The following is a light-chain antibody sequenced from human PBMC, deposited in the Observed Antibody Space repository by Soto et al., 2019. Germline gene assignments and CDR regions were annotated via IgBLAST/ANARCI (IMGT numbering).Light chain of an antibody. CDR2: NTN. V-gene: IGLV2-14*03. J-gene: IGLJ2*01. CDR3: ATWDDSPRDVV. Sequence: QSALTQPASVSGSPGQSITISCTGTSNDVGAYDYVSWYQQHPGTAPKLLIYNTNQRPSGAPDRFSGSKSGTSASLAISGLQSEDEADYYCATWDDSPRDVVFGGGTKLTVL. CDR1: SNDVGAYDY.